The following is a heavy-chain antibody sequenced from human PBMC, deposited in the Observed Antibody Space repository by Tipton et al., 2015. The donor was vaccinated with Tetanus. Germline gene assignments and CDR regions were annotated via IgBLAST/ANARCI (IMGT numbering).Heavy chain of an antibody. D-gene: IGHD2-2*01. CDR3: ARWRRYCSSTSCYGGYYYYGMDV. CDR2: INHSGST. Sequence: TLSLTCAVYGGSFSGYYWSWIRQPPGKGLEWIGEINHSGSTNYNPSLKSRVTISVDTSKNQFSLKLSSVTAADTAVYYCARWRRYCSSTSCYGGYYYYGMDVWGQGTTVTVSS. V-gene: IGHV4-34*01. J-gene: IGHJ6*02. CDR1: GGSFSGYY.